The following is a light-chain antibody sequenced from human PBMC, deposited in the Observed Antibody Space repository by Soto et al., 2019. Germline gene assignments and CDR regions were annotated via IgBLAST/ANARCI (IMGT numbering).Light chain of an antibody. V-gene: IGKV3-20*01. CDR3: QQYGSSPVS. Sequence: EIVLTQSPGTLSLSPGEGAILSCRASQSVSSSNLAWYQHKPGQAPRLVMYGSSSRATGIPDRFSGSGSGTAFTITISRLEPEDFAIYYCQQYGSSPVSFGQGTKLEIK. CDR1: QSVSSSN. CDR2: GSS. J-gene: IGKJ2*03.